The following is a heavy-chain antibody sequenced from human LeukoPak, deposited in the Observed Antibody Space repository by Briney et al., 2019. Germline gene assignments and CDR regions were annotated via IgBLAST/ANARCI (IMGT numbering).Heavy chain of an antibody. D-gene: IGHD6-19*01. Sequence: SETLSLTCAVSGYSISSGYYWGWIRQPPGKGLEWIGSIYHSGSTYYNPFLKSRVTISVDTSKNQFSLKLSSVTAADTAVYYCARDREAGYYFDYWGQGTLVTVSS. V-gene: IGHV4-38-2*02. J-gene: IGHJ4*02. CDR1: GYSISSGYY. CDR2: IYHSGST. CDR3: ARDREAGYYFDY.